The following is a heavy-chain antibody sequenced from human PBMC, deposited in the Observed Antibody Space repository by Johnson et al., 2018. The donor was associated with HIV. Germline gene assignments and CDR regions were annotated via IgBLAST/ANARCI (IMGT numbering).Heavy chain of an antibody. J-gene: IGHJ3*02. V-gene: IGHV3-33*01. CDR1: GFTFSSYG. CDR3: ARDGEESTRSSGAFDI. CDR2: IWYDGSNK. Sequence: QVQLVESGGGVVQPGRSLRLSCAASGFTFSSYGMHWVRQAPGKGLEWVAVIWYDGSNKYYADSVKGRFTISRDNSKNTLYLQMNSLIAEDTAVYYCARDGEESTRSSGAFDIWGQGTMVTVSS. D-gene: IGHD6-6*01.